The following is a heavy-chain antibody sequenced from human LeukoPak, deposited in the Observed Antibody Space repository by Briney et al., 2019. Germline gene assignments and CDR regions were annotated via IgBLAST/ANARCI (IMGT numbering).Heavy chain of an antibody. V-gene: IGHV4-59*08. Sequence: SETLSLTCTASGGSISSYYWSWIRQPPGKGLEWIGYIFYSGSTNYNPSLKSRVTISVDTSKNQVSLKLRSVTAADTAVYYCARTNPNFDYWGQGTLVTVSS. CDR1: GGSISSYY. J-gene: IGHJ4*02. CDR3: ARTNPNFDY. CDR2: IFYSGST.